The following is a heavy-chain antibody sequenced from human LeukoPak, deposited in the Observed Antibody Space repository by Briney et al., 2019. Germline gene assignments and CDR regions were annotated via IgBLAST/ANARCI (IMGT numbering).Heavy chain of an antibody. J-gene: IGHJ3*02. Sequence: PGGSLRLSCAASGFTFSSYGMHWVRQAPGKGLEWVAVISYDGSNKYYADSVKGRFTISRDNSKNTLYLQMNSLRAEDTAVYYCARDGGSGSHGAFDIWGQGTMVTVSS. V-gene: IGHV3-30*03. CDR1: GFTFSSYG. CDR2: ISYDGSNK. CDR3: ARDGGSGSHGAFDI. D-gene: IGHD3-10*01.